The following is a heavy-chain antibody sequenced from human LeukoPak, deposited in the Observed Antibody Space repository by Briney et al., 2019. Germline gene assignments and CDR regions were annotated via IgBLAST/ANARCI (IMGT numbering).Heavy chain of an antibody. CDR2: ISSSNSYI. Sequence: GGSLRLSCAASGFTVSSNYMSWVRQAPGKGLEWVSSISSSNSYIYYADSVKGRFTISRDNAKNSLYLQMNSLRAEDTAVYCCARDVGGYSFGYRAFDIWGQGTMVTVSS. CDR1: GFTVSSNY. D-gene: IGHD5-18*01. J-gene: IGHJ3*02. CDR3: ARDVGGYSFGYRAFDI. V-gene: IGHV3-21*01.